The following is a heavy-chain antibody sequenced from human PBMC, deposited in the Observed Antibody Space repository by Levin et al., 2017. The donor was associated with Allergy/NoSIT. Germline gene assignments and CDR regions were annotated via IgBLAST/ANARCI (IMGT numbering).Heavy chain of an antibody. CDR3: AKSRGGDSTYYYYYGMDV. CDR2: IYYSGST. D-gene: IGHD2-21*01. V-gene: IGHV4-39*01. CDR1: GGSISSSNHY. Sequence: GSLRLSCTVSGGSISSSNHYWDWIRQPPGKGLEWIGNIYYSGSTYCNPSLKSRVTISVDTSKNQFSLKLSSVSAADTAVYYCAKSRGGDSTYYYYYGMDVWGQGTTVTVSS. J-gene: IGHJ6*02.